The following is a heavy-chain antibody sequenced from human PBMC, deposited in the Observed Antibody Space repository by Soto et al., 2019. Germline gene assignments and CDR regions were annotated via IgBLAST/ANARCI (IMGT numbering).Heavy chain of an antibody. Sequence: QVQLVESGGGVVQPGRSLRLSCAASGFTFSHYAMHWVRQAPGKGLEWVAVISYDGSNEYYADSVKGRFTISRDNSKNTLYLQMNSLRAEDTAVYYCAKAGSQNFDCGGQGTQVTVSS. CDR2: ISYDGSNE. CDR1: GFTFSHYA. J-gene: IGHJ4*02. V-gene: IGHV3-30*18. CDR3: AKAGSQNFDC. D-gene: IGHD1-26*01.